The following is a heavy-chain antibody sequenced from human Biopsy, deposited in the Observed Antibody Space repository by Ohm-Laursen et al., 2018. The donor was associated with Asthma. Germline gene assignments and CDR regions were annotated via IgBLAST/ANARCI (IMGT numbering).Heavy chain of an antibody. J-gene: IGHJ5*02. CDR2: ISASGVRT. CDR3: AKITTDRQKANNWFDP. D-gene: IGHD3-22*01. Sequence: SLRLSRTASGFAFNNSSMTWVRQAPGKGLEWASSISASGVRTFYADSVKGRFTVSRDSSRNTLYLQLSTLRVEDTAVYFCAKITTDRQKANNWFDPWGQGTLVTVSS. CDR1: GFAFNNSS. V-gene: IGHV3-23*01.